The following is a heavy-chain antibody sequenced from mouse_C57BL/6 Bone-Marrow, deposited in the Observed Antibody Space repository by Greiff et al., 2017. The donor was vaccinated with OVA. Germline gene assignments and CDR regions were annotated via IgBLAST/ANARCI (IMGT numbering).Heavy chain of an antibody. CDR2: INPNNGGT. Sequence: EVQLQQSGPELVKPGASVKISCKASGYTFTDYYMNWVKQSHGQSLEWIGDINPNNGGTSYNQKFKGKATLTVDKSSSTAYMELRSLTSEDSAVYYCARRESRVTTRDYFDYWGQGTTLTVSS. CDR3: ARRESRVTTRDYFDY. D-gene: IGHD2-2*01. J-gene: IGHJ2*01. V-gene: IGHV1-26*01. CDR1: GYTFTDYY.